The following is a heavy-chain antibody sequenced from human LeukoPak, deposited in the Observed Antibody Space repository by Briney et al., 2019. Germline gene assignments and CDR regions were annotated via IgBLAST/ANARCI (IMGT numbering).Heavy chain of an antibody. J-gene: IGHJ6*02. CDR1: GFTFSSYS. CDR3: AKDHLGSSTSPDKNYSDYGMDV. D-gene: IGHD2-2*01. Sequence: GGSLRLSCAASGFTFSSYSMNWVRQAPGKGLEWVPSISSGSSYIYYADSVKGRFTISRDNAKNSLYLQMNSLRAEDTAVYYCAKDHLGSSTSPDKNYSDYGMDVWGQGTAVTVSS. V-gene: IGHV3-21*01. CDR2: ISSGSSYI.